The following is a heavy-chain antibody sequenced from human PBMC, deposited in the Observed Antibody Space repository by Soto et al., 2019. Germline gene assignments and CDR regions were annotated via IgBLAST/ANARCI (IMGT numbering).Heavy chain of an antibody. Sequence: QVHIVQSGAEVKKPGASVKVSCKASGYSFNTFPLHWVRQAPGQSLVWMGWINPGNGNTYYSPKFQVRITITMDTSASTVHMELSSLRYEDTAVYYCATGMIRRLTVVSWGQGTLLTVSS. D-gene: IGHD3-10*01. CDR3: ATGMIRRLTVVS. CDR1: GYSFNTFP. V-gene: IGHV1-3*01. J-gene: IGHJ5*02. CDR2: INPGNGNT.